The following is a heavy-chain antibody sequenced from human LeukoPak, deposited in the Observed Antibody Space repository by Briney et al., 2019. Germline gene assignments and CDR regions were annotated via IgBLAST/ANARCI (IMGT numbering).Heavy chain of an antibody. CDR2: INPGDSDT. CDR1: GYMFSRFW. J-gene: IGHJ3*01. D-gene: IGHD3-9*01. V-gene: IGHV5-51*01. Sequence: GESLKIPCKGSGYMFSRFWIGWVRQMPGKGLEWMGTINPGDSDTRYSPSFQGQVTISADKSISTAYLQWSSLKASDTAMYFCARQERDYDITTGHFSDGFNVWGHGTMVTVSS. CDR3: ARQERDYDITTGHFSDGFNV.